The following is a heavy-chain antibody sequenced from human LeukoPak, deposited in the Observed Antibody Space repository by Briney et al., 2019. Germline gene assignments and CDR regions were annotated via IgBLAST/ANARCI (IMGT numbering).Heavy chain of an antibody. CDR3: AKLGNWNLDC. CDR2: ISGSGYST. V-gene: IGHV3-23*01. D-gene: IGHD1-1*01. J-gene: IGHJ4*02. CDR1: GFTFSSYA. Sequence: GGSLRLSCAASGFTFSSYAMSWVRQAPGKGLEGVSTISGSGYSTYYADSVKGRFTVSRDNSKNTLYVQMNSLRAEDTAVYYCAKLGNWNLDCWGQGTLVTVSS.